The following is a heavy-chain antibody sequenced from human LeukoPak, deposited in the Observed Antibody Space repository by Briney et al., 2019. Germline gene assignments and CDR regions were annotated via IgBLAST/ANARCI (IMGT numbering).Heavy chain of an antibody. V-gene: IGHV3-74*01. J-gene: IGHJ6*02. D-gene: IGHD3-10*01. CDR2: INSDGSAT. Sequence: GGSLRLSCAASGFTFGSPWMHWVRQAPGKGLVWVSRINSDGSATAYADSVKGRFTISRDNSKNTLYLQMNSLRAEDTAVYYCARDASGYYGMDVWGQGTTVTVSS. CDR3: ARDASGYYGMDV. CDR1: GFTFGSPW.